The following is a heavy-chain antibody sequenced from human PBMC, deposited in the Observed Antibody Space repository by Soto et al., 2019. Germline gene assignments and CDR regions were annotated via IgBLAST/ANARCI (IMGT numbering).Heavy chain of an antibody. J-gene: IGHJ4*02. Sequence: SETLSLTCTVSGGSISSGNYYWSWIRQPPGKGQEWIGFISYSGSAYYNPSLKSRVTISVDTSKNQFSVNLSFVTAADTAVYYCSSMGTPATGLYYFDYGGQGTLVTVSS. CDR2: ISYSGSA. CDR1: GGSISSGNYY. CDR3: SSMGTPATGLYYFDY. D-gene: IGHD2-15*01. V-gene: IGHV4-30-4*01.